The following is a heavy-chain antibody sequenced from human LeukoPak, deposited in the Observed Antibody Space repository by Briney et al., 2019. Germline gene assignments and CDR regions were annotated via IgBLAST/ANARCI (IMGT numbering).Heavy chain of an antibody. Sequence: ASVKVSCKASGYTFTSYDINWVRQATGQGREWMGWMNPNSGNTGYAQKFQGRVTITRNTSISTAYMELSSLRSEDTAVYYCASGCLWFGELPDYWGQGTLVTVSS. D-gene: IGHD3-10*01. CDR2: MNPNSGNT. CDR1: GYTFTSYD. CDR3: ASGCLWFGELPDY. V-gene: IGHV1-8*03. J-gene: IGHJ4*02.